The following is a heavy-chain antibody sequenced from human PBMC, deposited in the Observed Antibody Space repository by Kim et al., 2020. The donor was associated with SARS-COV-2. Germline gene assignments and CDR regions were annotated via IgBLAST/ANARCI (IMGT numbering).Heavy chain of an antibody. D-gene: IGHD6-13*01. CDR3: ARGRGSSWFPVPDY. CDR2: INTNTGNP. V-gene: IGHV7-4-1*01. Sequence: ASVKVSCKASGYTFNNHAMNWMRQAPGHGLEWMGWINTNTGNPTYAQGFTGRFVFSLDTSVTTAYLQIGSLKAEDTAISYCARGRGSSWFPVPDYWGQGTLVTVSS. CDR1: GYTFNNHA. J-gene: IGHJ4*02.